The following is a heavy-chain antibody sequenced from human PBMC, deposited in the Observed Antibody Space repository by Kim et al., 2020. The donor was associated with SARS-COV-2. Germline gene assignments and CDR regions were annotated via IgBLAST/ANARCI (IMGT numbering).Heavy chain of an antibody. CDR1: GYSFGYYG. CDR3: ARGSSKPAAGDY. CDR2: ISAYNGEI. D-gene: IGHD6-13*01. V-gene: IGHV1-18*01. J-gene: IGHJ4*02. Sequence: ASVKVSCKTSGYSFGYYGIIWVRQAPGQGLEWMGWISAYNGEIAYAQKFQGRLTMTTDTSTTTTYMELRSLTSDDTAVYYCARGSSKPAAGDYWGQGTQVIVSS.